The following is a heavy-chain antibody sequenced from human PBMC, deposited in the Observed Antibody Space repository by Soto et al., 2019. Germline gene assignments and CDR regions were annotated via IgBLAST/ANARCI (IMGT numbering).Heavy chain of an antibody. J-gene: IGHJ4*02. V-gene: IGHV3-33*06. D-gene: IGHD2-2*01. CDR1: GFTFSSNG. CDR3: AKGYCSSTSCSFDY. CDR2: IWYDGSQK. Sequence: QVQLVESGGGVVQPGGSLRLSCAASGFTFSSNGMHWVRQAPGKGLEWVAIIWYDGSQKYYADSVKGRFTISRDNSKSTLYLQMNSLRAEDTAVYYCAKGYCSSTSCSFDYWGQGTLVTVSS.